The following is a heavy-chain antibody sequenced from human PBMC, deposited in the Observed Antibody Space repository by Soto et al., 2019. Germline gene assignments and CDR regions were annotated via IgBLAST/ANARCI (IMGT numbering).Heavy chain of an antibody. CDR2: IIPVFGTA. CDR1: GGTLRNYG. CDR3: SRGDATKIVVTTYYGMDV. Sequence: QVQLVQSGAEVKKPGSSVRVSCKASGGTLRNYGISWVRQAPGPGLEWMGGIIPVFGTANYAQKFQGRVTITADESTSTVYMDVTSLRSEDTAVYYCSRGDATKIVVTTYYGMDVWGQGNTVTVSS. J-gene: IGHJ6*02. V-gene: IGHV1-69*12. D-gene: IGHD4-17*01.